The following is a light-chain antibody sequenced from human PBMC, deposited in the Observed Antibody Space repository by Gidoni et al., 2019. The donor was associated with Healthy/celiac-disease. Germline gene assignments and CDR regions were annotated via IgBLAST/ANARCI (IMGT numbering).Light chain of an antibody. CDR2: LGS. Sequence: EIVMTQSPLSLPVTPGEPASISCRSSQSLLHSNGYNYLDWYLQKPGQSPQLLIYLGSNRASGVPDRFSGSGSGTDFTLKISRVEAEDVGVYYCMQALQRGTFGQGTKVEIK. J-gene: IGKJ1*01. V-gene: IGKV2-28*01. CDR3: MQALQRGT. CDR1: QSLLHSNGYNY.